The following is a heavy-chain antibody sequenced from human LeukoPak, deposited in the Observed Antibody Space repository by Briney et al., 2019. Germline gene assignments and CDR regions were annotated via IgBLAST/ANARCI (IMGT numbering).Heavy chain of an antibody. CDR2: IYYSGST. D-gene: IGHD6-19*01. CDR1: GGSISSYY. J-gene: IGHJ4*02. V-gene: IGHV4-59*08. CDR3: ARHDGYSSGWCFDY. Sequence: SETLSLTCTVSGGSISSYYWSWIRQPPGKGLEWIGYIYYSGSTNYNPSLKSPVTISVDTSKNQFSLKLSSVTAADTAVYYCARHDGYSSGWCFDYWGQGTLVTVSS.